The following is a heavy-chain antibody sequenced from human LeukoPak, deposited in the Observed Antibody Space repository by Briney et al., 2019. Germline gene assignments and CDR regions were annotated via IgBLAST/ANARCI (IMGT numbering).Heavy chain of an antibody. CDR3: ATAPWADY. CDR2: IYYSGST. Sequence: SGTLSLPFPVSGGSISSYYWRWVRRPPGKGVEGIGYIYYSGSTNYNPSLKSRVTISVDTSKHQFSLKLSSVTAADTAVYYCATAPWADYWGQGTLVTVSS. CDR1: GGSISSYY. V-gene: IGHV4-59*01. J-gene: IGHJ4*02. D-gene: IGHD7-27*01.